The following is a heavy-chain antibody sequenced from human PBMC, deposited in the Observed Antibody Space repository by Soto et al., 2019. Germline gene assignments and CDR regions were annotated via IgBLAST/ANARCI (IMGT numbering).Heavy chain of an antibody. CDR1: GFTFSSYA. CDR2: ISGSGGST. D-gene: IGHD3-3*01. V-gene: IGHV3-23*01. Sequence: GGSLRLSCAASGFTFSSYAMSWVRQAPGKGLEWVSAISGSGGSTYYADSVKGRFTISRDNSKNTLYLQMNSLRAEDTAVYYCAKDKVSYYDFWSGYYPVNWFDPWGQGTLVTVSS. J-gene: IGHJ5*02. CDR3: AKDKVSYYDFWSGYYPVNWFDP.